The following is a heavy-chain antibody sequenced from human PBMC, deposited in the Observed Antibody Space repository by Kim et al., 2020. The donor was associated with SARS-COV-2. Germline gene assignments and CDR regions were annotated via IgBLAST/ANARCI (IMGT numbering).Heavy chain of an antibody. V-gene: IGHV3-48*03. D-gene: IGHD2-2*01. J-gene: IGHJ4*02. CDR3: ARDCSSTSCYWGVDY. Sequence: DSVKGRFTISIDNAKNSLYLQMNSLRAEDTAVYYCARDCSSTSCYWGVDYWGQGTLVTVSS.